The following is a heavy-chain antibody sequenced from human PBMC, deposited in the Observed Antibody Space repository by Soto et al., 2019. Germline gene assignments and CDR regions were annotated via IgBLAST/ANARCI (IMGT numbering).Heavy chain of an antibody. CDR1: GYTLTDYY. D-gene: IGHD6-25*01. CDR2: INPHTGDT. Sequence: QVHLVQSGAEVKKPGASVTVSCKTSGYTLTDYYMHWVRQAPGQGLEWMAWINPHTGDTGIAERFQGRVTMTRGTSANTAHMGLTSLTSDDTAIYYCAREGGAAPGARREWYLDLWGRGSLVTVSS. V-gene: IGHV1-2*02. J-gene: IGHJ2*01. CDR3: AREGGAAPGARREWYLDL.